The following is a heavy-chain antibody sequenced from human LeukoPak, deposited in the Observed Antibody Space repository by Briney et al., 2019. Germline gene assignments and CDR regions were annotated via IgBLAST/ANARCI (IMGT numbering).Heavy chain of an antibody. CDR2: IYYSGST. V-gene: IGHV4-34*01. CDR1: GGSFSGYY. CDR3: ARRGLAYYFDY. Sequence: SETLSLTCAVYGGSFSGYYWSWIRQPPGKGLEWIGSIYYSGSTHYNPSLKSRVTISVDTSKNQFSLKLSSVTAADTAVYYCARRGLAYYFDYWGQGTLVTVSS. D-gene: IGHD3-3*02. J-gene: IGHJ4*02.